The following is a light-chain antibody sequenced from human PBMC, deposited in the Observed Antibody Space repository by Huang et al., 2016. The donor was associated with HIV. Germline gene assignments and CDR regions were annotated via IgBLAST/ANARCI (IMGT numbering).Light chain of an antibody. CDR1: QTVRNSY. V-gene: IGKV3-20*01. J-gene: IGKJ2*01. CDR3: QQYGSSPRT. Sequence: EIVLTQSPGTLSLSPGERATLSCRASQTVRNSYLAWYQQKPGQVPRLLIYGAYNRAGGIPDRFSGSQSGTDFTLAISRLEPEDFAVDYCQQYGSSPRTFGQGTKLEIK. CDR2: GAY.